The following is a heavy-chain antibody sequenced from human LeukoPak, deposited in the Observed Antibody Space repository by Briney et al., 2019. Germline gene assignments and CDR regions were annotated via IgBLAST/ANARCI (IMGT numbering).Heavy chain of an antibody. CDR2: ICDDGSNK. J-gene: IGHJ6*03. V-gene: IGHV3-33*06. CDR1: GFTFSSYG. CDR3: AKDHPVPYYKDV. D-gene: IGHD6-6*01. Sequence: HPGRSLRLSCAASGFTFSSYGMHWVRQAPGKGLEWVSVICDDGSNKYYADSVKGRFTISRDNSKNTLYLQMNSLRAEDTAVYYCAKDHPVPYYKDVWGQGTTVTVSS.